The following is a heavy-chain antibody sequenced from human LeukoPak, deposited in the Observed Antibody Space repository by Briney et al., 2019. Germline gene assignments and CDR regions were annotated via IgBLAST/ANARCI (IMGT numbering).Heavy chain of an antibody. CDR2: ISSNGGST. J-gene: IGHJ5*02. D-gene: IGHD3-3*01. V-gene: IGHV3-64D*06. Sequence: GGSLRLSCAASGFTFSSYAMHWVRQAPGKGLEYVSAISSNGGSTYYADSVKGRFTISRDNSKNTLYLQMSSLRAEDTAVYYCVKSITIFGVVPFDPWGQGTLVTVSS. CDR3: VKSITIFGVVPFDP. CDR1: GFTFSSYA.